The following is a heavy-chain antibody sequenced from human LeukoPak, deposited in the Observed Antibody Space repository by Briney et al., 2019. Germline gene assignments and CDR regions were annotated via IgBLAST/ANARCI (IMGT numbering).Heavy chain of an antibody. D-gene: IGHD3-22*01. CDR2: IYYSGST. Sequence: SVTLSLTCTVSGGSISSYYWSWIRQPPGKGLEWIGYIYYSGSTNYNPSLKSRVTVSVDTSKNQFSLKLSSVTAADTAVYYCARGENYYDSSGYYYYFDYWGQGTLVTVSS. J-gene: IGHJ4*02. CDR1: GGSISSYY. V-gene: IGHV4-59*01. CDR3: ARGENYYDSSGYYYYFDY.